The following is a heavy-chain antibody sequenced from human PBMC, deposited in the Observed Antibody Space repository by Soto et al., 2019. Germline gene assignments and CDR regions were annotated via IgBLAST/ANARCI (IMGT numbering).Heavy chain of an antibody. D-gene: IGHD1-26*01. CDR3: TRAQFRYTGTYVAADWFDP. V-gene: IGHV1-69*13. Sequence: SVKVSCKASGGAISTIAITWVRRAPGQGLEWMGAFIPSFGTAIYAQKFQGRVTISADESTSSAYMDLSSLRSDDTAVYYCTRAQFRYTGTYVAADWFDPWGQGTLVTVSS. CDR1: GGAISTIA. CDR2: FIPSFGTA. J-gene: IGHJ5*02.